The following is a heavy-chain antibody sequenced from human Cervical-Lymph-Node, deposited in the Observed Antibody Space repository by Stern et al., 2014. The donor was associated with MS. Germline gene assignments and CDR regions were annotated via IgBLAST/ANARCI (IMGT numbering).Heavy chain of an antibody. J-gene: IGHJ4*02. D-gene: IGHD1-7*01. CDR1: GYTFTNYG. CDR3: ARGAGNWNYPSHFDS. CDR2: ISTYNDVT. V-gene: IGHV1-18*01. Sequence: QVQLVQSGAEVKKPGASVKVSCKASGYTFTNYGITWLRQAPGQGLEWMGWMGWISTYNDVTNYAQNLQGRVTMTSDTSTSTAYMELRSLRSDDTAVYYCARGAGNWNYPSHFDSWGQGTLVTVSS.